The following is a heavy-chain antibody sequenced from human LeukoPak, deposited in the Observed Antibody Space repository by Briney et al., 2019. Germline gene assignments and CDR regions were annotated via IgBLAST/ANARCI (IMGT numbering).Heavy chain of an antibody. J-gene: IGHJ6*02. CDR3: ARDPGLYYYGMDV. Sequence: PGGSLRLSCAASGFTFSSYNMNWVRQAPGKGLEWVSSISSSSYIYYADSVKGRFTISRDNAKNSLYLQMNSLRAEDTAVYYCARDPGLYYYGMDVWGQGTTVTVSS. CDR1: GFTFSSYN. CDR2: ISSSSYI. V-gene: IGHV3-21*01.